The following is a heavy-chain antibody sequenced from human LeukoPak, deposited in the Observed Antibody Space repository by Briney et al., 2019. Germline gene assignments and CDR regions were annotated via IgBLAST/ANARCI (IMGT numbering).Heavy chain of an antibody. V-gene: IGHV3-7*04. CDR1: GFTFSSYW. CDR2: IKQDGSEK. CDR3: ARAISSGYYNLYFDS. J-gene: IGHJ4*02. D-gene: IGHD3-3*01. Sequence: GSLRLSCAASGFTFSSYWMNWVRQAPGKGLEWVANIKQDGSEKFYVDSVKGRFTISRDNAKNSLYLQMNSLRAGDTAVYYCARAISSGYYNLYFDSWGQGALVTVSS.